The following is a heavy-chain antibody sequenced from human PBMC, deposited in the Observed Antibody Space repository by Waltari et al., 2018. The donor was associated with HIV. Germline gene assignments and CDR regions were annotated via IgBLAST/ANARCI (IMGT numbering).Heavy chain of an antibody. J-gene: IGHJ3*02. Sequence: QVQLVQSGAEVKKPGSSVKVSCKASGGTFSSYAISWVRQAPGQGLEWMGGIIPIFGTANYAQKFQGRVTITADESTSTAYIELSSLRSEDTAVYYCARDGTLSIVGATDAFDIWGQGTMVTVSS. D-gene: IGHD1-26*01. CDR1: GGTFSSYA. V-gene: IGHV1-69*12. CDR3: ARDGTLSIVGATDAFDI. CDR2: IIPIFGTA.